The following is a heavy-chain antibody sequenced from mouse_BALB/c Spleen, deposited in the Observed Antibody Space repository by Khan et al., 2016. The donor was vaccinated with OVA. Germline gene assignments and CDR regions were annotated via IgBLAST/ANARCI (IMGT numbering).Heavy chain of an antibody. V-gene: IGHV2-2*02. CDR1: GFSLTNYG. D-gene: IGHD2-4*01. Sequence: QVQLKESGPGLVQPSQSLSITCTVSGFSLTNYGVHWVRQSPGKGLEWLGLIWSGGSTDYNAAFISRLSISKDNSKSQVFFNMNSLQANATALYFCSKKYDYDKGLSYWGQGNLVTGSA. CDR2: IWSGGST. J-gene: IGHJ3*01. CDR3: SKKYDYDKGLSY.